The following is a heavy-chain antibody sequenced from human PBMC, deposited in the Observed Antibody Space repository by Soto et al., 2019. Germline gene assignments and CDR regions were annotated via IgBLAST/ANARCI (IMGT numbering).Heavy chain of an antibody. CDR2: ISYDGSNK. CDR3: AKGPVWGSYRTNYYGMDV. Sequence: SLRLSCAASGFTFSSYGMHWVHQAPGKGLEWVAVISYDGSNKYYADSVKGRFTISRDNSKNTLYLQMNSLRAEDTAVYYCAKGPVWGSYRTNYYGMDVWGQGTTVTVSS. CDR1: GFTFSSYG. D-gene: IGHD3-16*02. V-gene: IGHV3-30*18. J-gene: IGHJ6*02.